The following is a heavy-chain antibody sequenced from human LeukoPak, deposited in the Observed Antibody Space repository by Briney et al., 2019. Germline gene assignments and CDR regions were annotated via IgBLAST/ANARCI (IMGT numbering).Heavy chain of an antibody. CDR3: ARTYYDILTGYNPYFDY. V-gene: IGHV3-7*01. CDR1: GFTFSSQW. J-gene: IGHJ4*02. D-gene: IGHD3-9*01. CDR2: VNQGGTEK. Sequence: GGSLRLSCAASGFTFSSQWMSWVRQAPGKGLEWVANVNQGGTEKYYVDSVKGRFTISRDNAKNSLYLQMNSLGAEDTAVYYCARTYYDILTGYNPYFDYWGQGILVTVSS.